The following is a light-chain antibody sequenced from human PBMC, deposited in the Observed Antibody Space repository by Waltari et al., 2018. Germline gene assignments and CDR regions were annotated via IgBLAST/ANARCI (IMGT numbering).Light chain of an antibody. CDR1: ESLRSRY. J-gene: IGKJ5*01. CDR3: QQYGQFPVT. CDR2: GVS. Sequence: EIVLTQSPGTLSLSPVQRATLSCRTSESLRSRYLAWYQNKYGQGPMLIIHGVSSRATGIPDRFSGSGSGTGFTLTISRLEPADSALYYCQQYGQFPVTFGQGTRLEIK. V-gene: IGKV3-20*01.